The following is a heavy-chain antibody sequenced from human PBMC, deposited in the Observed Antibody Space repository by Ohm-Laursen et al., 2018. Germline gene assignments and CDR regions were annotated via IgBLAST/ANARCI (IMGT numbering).Heavy chain of an antibody. D-gene: IGHD3-9*01. J-gene: IGHJ4*02. Sequence: SQTLSLTCTVSGGSISSGGYYWSWIRQHPGKGLEWIGYIYYSGSTYYNPSLKSRVTISVDTSKNQFSLKLGSVTAADTAVYYCARHGDYDSLTAYYDYWGQGTLVTVSS. V-gene: IGHV4-31*03. CDR2: IYYSGST. CDR1: GGSISSGGYY. CDR3: ARHGDYDSLTAYYDY.